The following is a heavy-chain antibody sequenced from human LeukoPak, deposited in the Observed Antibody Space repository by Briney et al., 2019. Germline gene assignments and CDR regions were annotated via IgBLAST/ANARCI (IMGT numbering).Heavy chain of an antibody. D-gene: IGHD2-2*01. V-gene: IGHV3-23*01. CDR1: GFTVSTNY. Sequence: GGSLRLSCAASGFTVSTNYMSWVRQAPGKGLEWVSAISGSGGSTYYADSVEGRFTISRDNSKNTLYLQMNSLRAEDTAVYYCAKDRVVVPAARPYYFDYWGQGTLVTVSS. J-gene: IGHJ4*02. CDR2: ISGSGGST. CDR3: AKDRVVVPAARPYYFDY.